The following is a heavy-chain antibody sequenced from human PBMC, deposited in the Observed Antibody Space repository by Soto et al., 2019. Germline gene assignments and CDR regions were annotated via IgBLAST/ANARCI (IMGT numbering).Heavy chain of an antibody. CDR2: IYYSGST. Sequence: SETLSLTCTVSGGAISSSSYYWGWIRQPPGKGLEWIGSIYYSGSTYYNPSLKSRVTISVDTSKNQFSLNLSSVTAADTAVYYCARRLGITGVYFDYWGQGTLVTVSS. V-gene: IGHV4-39*01. CDR3: ARRLGITGVYFDY. J-gene: IGHJ4*02. CDR1: GGAISSSSYY. D-gene: IGHD7-27*01.